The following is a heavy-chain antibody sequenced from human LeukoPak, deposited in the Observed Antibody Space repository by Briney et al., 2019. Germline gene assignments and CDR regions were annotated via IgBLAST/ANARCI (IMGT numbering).Heavy chain of an antibody. CDR2: ISGNGDST. V-gene: IGHV3-23*01. J-gene: IGHJ4*02. Sequence: GGSLRLSCAASGFTFSSFEMNWVRQAPGKGLEWVSTISGNGDSTSYAHSVKGRFTISRDNSKNTLYLQMNSLRAEDTAVYYCAKSKDNPLYYFDNWGQGTLVTVSS. CDR1: GFTFSSFE. CDR3: AKSKDNPLYYFDN.